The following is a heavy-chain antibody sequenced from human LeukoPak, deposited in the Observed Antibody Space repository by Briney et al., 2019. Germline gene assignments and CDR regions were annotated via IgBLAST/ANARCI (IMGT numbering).Heavy chain of an antibody. CDR1: GGSISSGGYY. CDR2: IYDGGST. Sequence: SQTLSLTCTVSGGSISSGGYYWSWIRQPPGKGLEWIGFIYDGGSTSYNSSLKGRVAISVDRSKNQFSLTLSSVTAADTAIYYCARDSPKRYSGSYFDYWGQGTLVTVSS. CDR3: ARDSPKRYSGSYFDY. V-gene: IGHV4-30-2*01. J-gene: IGHJ4*02. D-gene: IGHD1-26*01.